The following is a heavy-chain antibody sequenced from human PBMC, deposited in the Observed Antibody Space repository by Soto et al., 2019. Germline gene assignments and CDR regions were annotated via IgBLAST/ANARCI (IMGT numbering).Heavy chain of an antibody. Sequence: QVQLVQSGTEVKKRGASVKVSCKASGYTITSYGISWVRQAPEQGLEWMGWISAYNGNTTYAQKLQGRVTMTTATSTSTAYMELRSLRSDDTAVYYCARDLLHCISTSCYVDYYYYGMDVWGQGTTVTVSS. J-gene: IGHJ6*02. CDR2: ISAYNGNT. CDR3: ARDLLHCISTSCYVDYYYYGMDV. CDR1: GYTITSYG. D-gene: IGHD2-2*01. V-gene: IGHV1-18*01.